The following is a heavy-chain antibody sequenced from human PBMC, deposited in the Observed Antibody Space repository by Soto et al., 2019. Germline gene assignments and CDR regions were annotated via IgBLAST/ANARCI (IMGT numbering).Heavy chain of an antibody. CDR2: ISYDGSNK. CDR3: ARDYTVTTFDYYCYGMDV. Sequence: QVQLVESGGGVVQPGRSLRLSCAASGFTFSSYAMHWVRQAPGKGLEWVAVISYDGSNKYYADSVKGRFTISRDNSKNTLYLQMNSLRAEDTAVYYCARDYTVTTFDYYCYGMDVWGQGTTVTVSS. D-gene: IGHD4-17*01. CDR1: GFTFSSYA. V-gene: IGHV3-30-3*01. J-gene: IGHJ6*02.